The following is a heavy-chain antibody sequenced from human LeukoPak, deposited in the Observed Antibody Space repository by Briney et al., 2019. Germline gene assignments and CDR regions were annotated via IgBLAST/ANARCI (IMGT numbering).Heavy chain of an antibody. D-gene: IGHD1-20*01. J-gene: IGHJ6*03. Sequence: SETLSLTCAVFGGSFSGYYWSWIRQPPGKGLEWIGEINHSGSTNYNPSLKSRVTISVDTSKNQFSLKLSSVTAADTAVYYCARGRYNWNRSYYYYYMDVWGKGTTVTVSS. CDR1: GGSFSGYY. CDR2: INHSGST. CDR3: ARGRYNWNRSYYYYYMDV. V-gene: IGHV4-34*01.